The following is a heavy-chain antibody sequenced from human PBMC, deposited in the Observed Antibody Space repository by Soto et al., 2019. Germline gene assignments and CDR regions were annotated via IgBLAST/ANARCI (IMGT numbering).Heavy chain of an antibody. CDR3: ARLRFGELFRDYYYYYGMDV. V-gene: IGHV4-39*01. J-gene: IGHJ6*02. D-gene: IGHD3-10*01. CDR2: IYYSGST. CDR1: GGSISSSSYY. Sequence: QLQLQESGPGLVKPSETLSLTCTVSGGSISSSSYYWGWIRQPPGKGLEWIGSIYYSGSTYYNPSLKSRVTISVDTSKNQFSLKLSSVTAADTAVYYCARLRFGELFRDYYYYYGMDVWGQGTTVTVSS.